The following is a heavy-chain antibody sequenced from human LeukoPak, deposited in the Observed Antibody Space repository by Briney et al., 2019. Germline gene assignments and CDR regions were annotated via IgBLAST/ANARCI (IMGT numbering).Heavy chain of an antibody. J-gene: IGHJ1*01. D-gene: IGHD3-10*01. CDR3: ARGAGISLYPPQH. CDR1: GATFSSYA. Sequence: GASVKVSCKASGATFSSYAISWVRQAPGQGLEWMGRIIPILGIANYAQKFQGRVTITADKSTSTAYMELSSLRSEDTAVYYCARGAGISLYPPQHWGQGTLVTVSS. V-gene: IGHV1-69*04. CDR2: IIPILGIA.